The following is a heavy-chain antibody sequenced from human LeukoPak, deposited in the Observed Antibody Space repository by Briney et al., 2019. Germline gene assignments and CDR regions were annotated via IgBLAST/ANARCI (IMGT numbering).Heavy chain of an antibody. D-gene: IGHD5-18*01. CDR2: VSGSGGST. CDR3: AKGAASRGYTYVAN. Sequence: GGSLRLSCAASAFTFRPYAMIWVRQAPGKGLEWVSTVSGSGGSTYYADSVKGRFTISRDNSNNTLYLEMNSLRAEDTAVYYCAKGAASRGYTYVANWGQGTLVTVSS. J-gene: IGHJ4*02. V-gene: IGHV3-23*01. CDR1: AFTFRPYA.